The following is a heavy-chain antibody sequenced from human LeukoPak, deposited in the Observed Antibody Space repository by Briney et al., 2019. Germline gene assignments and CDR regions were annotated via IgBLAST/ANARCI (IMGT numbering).Heavy chain of an antibody. D-gene: IGHD6-19*01. V-gene: IGHV4-4*07. CDR1: GGSISSHY. Sequence: SETLSLTCTVSGGSISSHYWSWIRQPAGKGLEWIGRIYTSGSTNQNPSLKSRVTMSVDTSKNQFSLKLSSLTAADTAVYYCARWYSSGWAFDYWGQGTLVTVSS. CDR2: IYTSGST. J-gene: IGHJ4*02. CDR3: ARWYSSGWAFDY.